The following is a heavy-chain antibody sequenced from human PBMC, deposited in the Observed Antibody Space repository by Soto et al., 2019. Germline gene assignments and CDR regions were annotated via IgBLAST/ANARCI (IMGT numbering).Heavy chain of an antibody. Sequence: PGGSLRLSCAASGLTFSDYYMSWIRQAPGKGLEWVSYISSSSSYTNYADSVKGRFTISRVNAKNSLYLQMNSLRAEDTAVYYCATGQYYYDSSGYYYSWGQGTLVTVSS. D-gene: IGHD3-22*01. V-gene: IGHV3-11*03. J-gene: IGHJ4*02. CDR1: GLTFSDYY. CDR2: ISSSSSYT. CDR3: ATGQYYYDSSGYYYS.